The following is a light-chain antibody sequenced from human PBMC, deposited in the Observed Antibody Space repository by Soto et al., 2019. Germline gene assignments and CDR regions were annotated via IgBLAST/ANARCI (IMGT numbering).Light chain of an antibody. Sequence: ETVLTQSPGTLSLSPGEIATLSFSASQSVISSSLAWYQQRPGQAPRLLIYGTSSRATGIPDRFSGSGSGTDFTLTISRLEPEDFAVYFCQRYGSSPLITFGQGTRLEIK. CDR3: QRYGSSPLIT. J-gene: IGKJ5*01. CDR2: GTS. CDR1: QSVISSS. V-gene: IGKV3-20*01.